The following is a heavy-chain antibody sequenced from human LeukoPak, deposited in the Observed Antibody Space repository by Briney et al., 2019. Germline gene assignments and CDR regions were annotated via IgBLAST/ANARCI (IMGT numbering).Heavy chain of an antibody. J-gene: IGHJ6*04. V-gene: IGHV4-4*07. CDR1: GRSLSSYY. Sequence: SGTLSLTCTVPGRSLSSYYWSWIRQPAGKGPEWIGRIYTSGSTNYNPSLKSRVTMSVDTSKNQFSLKLSAVAAADTAVYYCARGSDSSGWYQGMDVWGEGTTVTVSS. CDR3: ARGSDSSGWYQGMDV. D-gene: IGHD6-19*01. CDR2: IYTSGST.